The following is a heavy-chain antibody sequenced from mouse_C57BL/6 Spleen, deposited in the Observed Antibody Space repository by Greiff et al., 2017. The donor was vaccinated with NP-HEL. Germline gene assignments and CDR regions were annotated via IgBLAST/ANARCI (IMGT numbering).Heavy chain of an antibody. CDR2: ISYDGSN. D-gene: IGHD2-5*01. CDR3: ARDGDYSTYYFDY. Sequence: DVKLVESGPGLVKPSQSLSLTCSVTGYSITSGYYWNWIRQFPGNKLEWMGYISYDGSNNYNPSLKNRISITRDTSKNQFFLKLNSVTTEDTATYYCARDGDYSTYYFDYWGQGTTLTVSS. CDR1: GYSITSGYY. J-gene: IGHJ2*01. V-gene: IGHV3-6*01.